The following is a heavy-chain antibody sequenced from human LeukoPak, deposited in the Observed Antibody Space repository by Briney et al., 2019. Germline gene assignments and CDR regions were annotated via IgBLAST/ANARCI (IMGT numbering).Heavy chain of an antibody. CDR1: GFTFSSYA. J-gene: IGHJ4*02. CDR3: ARGSYYFDY. V-gene: IGHV3-30*04. D-gene: IGHD1-26*01. Sequence: GGSLRLSCAASGFTFSSYAMHWVRQAPGKGLEWVAVISYDGSNKYYADSVKGRFTISRDNSKNTMYLQMNSLRAEDTAVYYCARGSYYFDYWGQGTLVTVSS. CDR2: ISYDGSNK.